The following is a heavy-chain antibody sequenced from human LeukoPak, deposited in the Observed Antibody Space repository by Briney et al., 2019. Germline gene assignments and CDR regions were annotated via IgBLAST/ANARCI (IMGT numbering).Heavy chain of an antibody. CDR1: GASISSYY. V-gene: IGHV4-59*12. Sequence: PSETLSLICTVSGASISSYYWSWIRQPPGKGLEWIGDIYYSGSIKYNPSLKSRVTMSVDTSKNQFSLKLSSVTAADTAVYYCSGGSSRAYWFDPWGQGTLVTVSS. CDR2: IYYSGSI. CDR3: SGGSSRAYWFDP. D-gene: IGHD6-6*01. J-gene: IGHJ5*02.